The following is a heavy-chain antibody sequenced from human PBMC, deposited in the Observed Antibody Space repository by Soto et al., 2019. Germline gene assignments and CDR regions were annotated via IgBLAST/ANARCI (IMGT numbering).Heavy chain of an antibody. CDR3: ATSTVGATTFPPHAFDI. CDR1: GGTFSSYA. J-gene: IGHJ3*02. CDR2: IIPIFGTA. V-gene: IGHV1-69*01. D-gene: IGHD1-26*01. Sequence: QVQLVQSGAEVKKPGSSVKVSCKASGGTFSSYAISWVRQAPGQGLEWMGGIIPIFGTANYAQKFQGRVTITADESTSTAYMELSSLRSDDTAVYYCATSTVGATTFPPHAFDIWGQGTMVTVSS.